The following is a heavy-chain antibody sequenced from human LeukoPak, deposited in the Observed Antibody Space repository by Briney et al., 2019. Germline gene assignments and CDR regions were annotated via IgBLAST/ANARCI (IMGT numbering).Heavy chain of an antibody. CDR1: GFTFSNYA. D-gene: IGHD3-22*01. Sequence: GGSLRLSCAASGFTFSNYAMHWVRQAPGKGLEWVAVISYDGSNEYYADSVKGRFTISRDNSKNTLYLQMNSLRAEDTAVYYCARDSYYDSSGYYYEDYWGQGTLVTVSS. CDR3: ARDSYYDSSGYYYEDY. J-gene: IGHJ4*02. CDR2: ISYDGSNE. V-gene: IGHV3-30*14.